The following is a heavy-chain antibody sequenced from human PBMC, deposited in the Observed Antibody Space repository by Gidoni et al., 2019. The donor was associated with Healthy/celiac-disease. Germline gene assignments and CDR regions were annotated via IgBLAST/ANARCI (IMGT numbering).Heavy chain of an antibody. CDR2: INTSGGRT. V-gene: IGHV1-46*01. CDR1: GYTFTSYY. Sequence: QVQLVQSGAEVKKPGASVKVSCKASGYTFTSYYMHWVRQAPGQGLEWMGIINTSGGRTSYEKKFQGRVNMTRETSTSTVYMELSSLRSEDTAVYYCARVGAVAGGGDAFDIWGQGTMVTVSS. CDR3: ARVGAVAGGGDAFDI. J-gene: IGHJ3*02. D-gene: IGHD6-19*01.